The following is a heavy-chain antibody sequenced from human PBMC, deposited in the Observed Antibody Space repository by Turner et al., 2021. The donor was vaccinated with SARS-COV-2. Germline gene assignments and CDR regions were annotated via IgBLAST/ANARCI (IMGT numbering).Heavy chain of an antibody. D-gene: IGHD6-13*01. Sequence: VQLVQSGAEVKKPGSSVKVSCKASGGTFSTYTISWVRQGPGQGVEWMGRIIPNLGITTYAKKLQGRVTITADKSTSTAYMELSSLRSEDTAVYYCARDEEGIAAAYYYAMDVWGQGTTVTVSS. CDR2: IIPNLGIT. J-gene: IGHJ6*02. CDR3: ARDEEGIAAAYYYAMDV. V-gene: IGHV1-69*08. CDR1: GGTFSTYT.